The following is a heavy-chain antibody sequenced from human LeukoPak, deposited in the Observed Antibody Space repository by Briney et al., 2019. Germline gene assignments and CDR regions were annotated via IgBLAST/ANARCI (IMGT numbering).Heavy chain of an antibody. D-gene: IGHD3-3*01. Sequence: GGSLRLSCAASGFTFSNYAMSWVRVAPGKGLEWVSGIGGSSTTNTYYADSVRGRFTISRDNSKNTLYLQMNSLRAEDTAVYYCARDGKTDDFWSGYSLRYYYYGMDVWGQGTTVTVSS. CDR2: IGGSSTTNT. CDR1: GFTFSNYA. V-gene: IGHV3-23*01. J-gene: IGHJ6*02. CDR3: ARDGKTDDFWSGYSLRYYYYGMDV.